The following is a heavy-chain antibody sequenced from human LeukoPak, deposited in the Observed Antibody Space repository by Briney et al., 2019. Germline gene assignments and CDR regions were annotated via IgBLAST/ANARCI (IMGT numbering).Heavy chain of an antibody. CDR2: IYYSGST. CDR1: GGSISSSSYY. J-gene: IGHJ4*02. D-gene: IGHD4-11*01. CDR3: ARHPMTTPLDY. Sequence: SETLSLTCTVSGGSISSSSYYWGWIRQPPGKGLEWIGGIYYSGSTYYDPSLKSRVTISVDTSKNQFSLKLSSVTAADTAVYYCARHPMTTPLDYWGQGTLVTVSS. V-gene: IGHV4-39*01.